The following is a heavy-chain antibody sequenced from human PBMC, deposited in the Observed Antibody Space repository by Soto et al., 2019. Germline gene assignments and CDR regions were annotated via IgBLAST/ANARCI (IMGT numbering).Heavy chain of an antibody. J-gene: IGHJ6*03. CDR1: GFTVSSNY. D-gene: IGHD1-7*01. CDR3: ARQSNSDGYYYMDV. Sequence: EVQLVESGGGLVQPGGSLRLSCAASGFTVSSNYMSWVRQAPGKGLEWVSVIYSGGSTYYADSVKARFTISRDNSKNTLYLQMNSLRAEDTAVYYCARQSNSDGYYYMDVWGKGTTVTVSS. CDR2: IYSGGST. V-gene: IGHV3-66*04.